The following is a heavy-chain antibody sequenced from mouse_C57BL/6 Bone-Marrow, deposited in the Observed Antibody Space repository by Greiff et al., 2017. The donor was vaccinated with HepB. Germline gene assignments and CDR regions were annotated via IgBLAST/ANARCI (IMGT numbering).Heavy chain of an antibody. Sequence: VKLMESGPGLVKPSQSLFLTCSISGFPITSGYFWIWNRQSPGKPLEWIRYITHSGETFYNPSLQGPISITRETSTIQFFLQLSSVTTEDTAMYYCARERAGLLLPFAYWGQGTLLTVSS. D-gene: IGHD1-1*01. J-gene: IGHJ3*01. CDR2: ITHSGET. CDR3: ARERAGLLLPFAY. V-gene: IGHV12-3*01. CDR1: GFPITSGYF.